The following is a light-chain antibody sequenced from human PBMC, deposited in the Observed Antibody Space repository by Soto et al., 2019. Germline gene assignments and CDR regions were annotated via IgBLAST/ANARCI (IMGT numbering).Light chain of an antibody. CDR2: DAY. J-gene: IGKJ1*01. CDR3: QHRNNWPSWT. CDR1: QSVGTY. Sequence: EIVMTQSPATLSLSPGERATLSWRASQSVGTYLAWYQQKPGQAHRLLIFDAYTRATGIPDRFSGSGSGTDFTLTISRLQTEDLAVYYCQHRNNWPSWTFGAGTKVDIK. V-gene: IGKV3-11*01.